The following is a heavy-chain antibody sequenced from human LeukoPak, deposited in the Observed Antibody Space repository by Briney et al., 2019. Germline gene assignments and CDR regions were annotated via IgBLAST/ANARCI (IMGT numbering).Heavy chain of an antibody. CDR1: GFTFSSYG. CDR3: ARAAVVPAALIKDYYYYYMDV. CDR2: IRYDGSNK. V-gene: IGHV3-30*02. J-gene: IGHJ6*03. Sequence: GGSLRLSCAASGFTFSSYGMHWVRQDPGKGLEWVAFIRYDGSNKYYADSVKGRFTISRDNSKNTLYLQMNSLRAEDTAVYYCARAAVVPAALIKDYYYYYMDVWGKGTTVTISS. D-gene: IGHD2-2*01.